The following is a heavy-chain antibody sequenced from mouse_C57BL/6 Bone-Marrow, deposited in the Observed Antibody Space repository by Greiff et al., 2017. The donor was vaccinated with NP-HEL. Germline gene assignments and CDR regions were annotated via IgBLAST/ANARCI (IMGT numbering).Heavy chain of an antibody. CDR1: GFNIKDDY. V-gene: IGHV14-4*01. Sequence: VQLKESGAELVRPGASVKLSCTASGFNIKDDYMHWVKQRPEQGLEWIGWIDPENGDTEYASKFQGKATITADTSSNTAYLQLSSLTSADTAVYYCTSYYYGSPFDYWGQGTTLTVSS. J-gene: IGHJ2*01. CDR3: TSYYYGSPFDY. CDR2: IDPENGDT. D-gene: IGHD1-1*01.